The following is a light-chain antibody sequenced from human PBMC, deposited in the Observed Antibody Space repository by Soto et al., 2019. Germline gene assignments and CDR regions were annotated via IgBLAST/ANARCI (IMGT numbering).Light chain of an antibody. CDR1: QSISSW. CDR3: QQYKVYPYI. Sequence: DIQMTQSPSTLSASVGDRVTITCRASQSISSWLAWYQQKPGQAPKLLIYKASDLQSGISSRFSGSGYGTEFTLTISSLQPDDYATYYCQQYKVYPYIFGQGTKLE. J-gene: IGKJ2*01. CDR2: KAS. V-gene: IGKV1-5*03.